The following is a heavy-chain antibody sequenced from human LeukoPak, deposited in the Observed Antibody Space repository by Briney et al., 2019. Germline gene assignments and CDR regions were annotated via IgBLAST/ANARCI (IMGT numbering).Heavy chain of an antibody. V-gene: IGHV3-43D*03. J-gene: IGHJ6*03. CDR2: ISWEGGST. D-gene: IGHD1-26*01. CDR1: GFTFDDYA. CDR3: AKGLSGSCPYVPVYYMDV. Sequence: HPGGSLRLSCAASGFTFDDYAMHWVRQAPGKGLEWVSLISWEGGSTYYADSVEGRFTISRDNSKNSLYLQMNSLRAEHTALYYCAKGLSGSCPYVPVYYMDVWGKGTTVTVSS.